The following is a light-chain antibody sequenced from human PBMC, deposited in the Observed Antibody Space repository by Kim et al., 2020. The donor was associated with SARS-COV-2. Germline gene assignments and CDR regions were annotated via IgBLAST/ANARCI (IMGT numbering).Light chain of an antibody. CDR3: QQYGSSPWT. CDR2: GTS. Sequence: ENVLTQSPVTLSLSPGERATRSCRASQSLTSTYFAWYQQKPGQPPSLLIYGTSNRATGIPDRFSGSGSGTDFTLTISRLEPEDFAVYYCQQYGSSPWTFGQGTKVDIK. V-gene: IGKV3-20*01. CDR1: QSLTSTY. J-gene: IGKJ1*01.